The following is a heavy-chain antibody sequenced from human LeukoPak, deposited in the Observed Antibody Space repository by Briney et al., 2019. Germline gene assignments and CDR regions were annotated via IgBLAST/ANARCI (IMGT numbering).Heavy chain of an antibody. CDR1: GGSISSGDYY. J-gene: IGHJ4*02. D-gene: IGHD6-13*01. Sequence: PSETLSLTCTVSGGSISSGDYYWSWIRQPPGKGLEWIGYIYYSGSTYYNPSLKSRVTISVDTSKNQFSLKLSSVTAADTAVYYCARLQQLVPVDYWGQGTLVTVSS. CDR2: IYYSGST. V-gene: IGHV4-30-4*08. CDR3: ARLQQLVPVDY.